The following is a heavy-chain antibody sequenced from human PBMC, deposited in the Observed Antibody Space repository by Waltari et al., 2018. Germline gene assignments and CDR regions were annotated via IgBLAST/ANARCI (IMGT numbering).Heavy chain of an antibody. V-gene: IGHV4-59*01. J-gene: IGHJ4*02. Sequence: QVQLQESGPGLVKPSETLSLTCPVSGGSIRSYYWSWTRQPPGKGLEWIGYIYYSGSTNYNPSLKSRVTISVDTSKNQFSLKLSSVTAADTAVYYCARSEVRGVIATPFDYWGQGTLVTVSS. CDR1: GGSIRSYY. CDR3: ARSEVRGVIATPFDY. D-gene: IGHD3-10*01. CDR2: IYYSGST.